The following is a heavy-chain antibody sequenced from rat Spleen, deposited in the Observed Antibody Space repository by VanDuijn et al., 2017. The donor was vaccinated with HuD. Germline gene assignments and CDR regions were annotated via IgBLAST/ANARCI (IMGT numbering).Heavy chain of an antibody. CDR2: ISTGGTTT. D-gene: IGHD1-11*01. CDR1: GRTFSNYY. J-gene: IGHJ2*01. CDR3: ARTTEGLDY. Sequence: EVQLVESGGGLVQPGRSLKLSCAASGRTFSNYYMAWVRQAPTKGLEWVAYISTGGTTTYYRDSVKGRFTISRDDAKSTLYLQMDSLRSEDTATYYCARTTEGLDYWGQGVMVTVSS. V-gene: IGHV5-27*01.